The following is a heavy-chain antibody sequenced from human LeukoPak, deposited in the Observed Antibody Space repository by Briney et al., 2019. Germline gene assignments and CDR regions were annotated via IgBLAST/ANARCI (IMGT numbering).Heavy chain of an antibody. CDR3: AREWELLSYYYYGMDV. D-gene: IGHD1-26*01. Sequence: ASVKVSCKASGYIFSNYGISWVRQAPGHGLEWMGWISAYNGNTNYAQKLQGRVTMTTDTSTSTAYMELRSLRSDDTAVYYCAREWELLSYYYYGMDVWGQGTTVTVSS. J-gene: IGHJ6*02. V-gene: IGHV1-18*01. CDR2: ISAYNGNT. CDR1: GYIFSNYG.